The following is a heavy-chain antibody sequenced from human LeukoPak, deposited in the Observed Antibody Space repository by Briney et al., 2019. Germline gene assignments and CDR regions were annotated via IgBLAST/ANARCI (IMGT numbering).Heavy chain of an antibody. J-gene: IGHJ5*02. CDR1: GGSFSSYY. CDR3: ARGGGGNADWFDP. V-gene: IGHV4-59*01. CDR2: IYYSGST. Sequence: SEPLSLTCAVYGGSFSSYYWSWIRPPPGKGLEWIGYIYYSGSTNYNPSLKSRVTISVDTSKNQFSLKLSSVTAADTAVYYCARGGGGNADWFDPWGQGTLVTVSS. D-gene: IGHD4-23*01.